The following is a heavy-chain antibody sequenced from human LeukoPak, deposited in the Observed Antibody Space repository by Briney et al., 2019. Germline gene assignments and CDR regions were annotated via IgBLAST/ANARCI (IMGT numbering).Heavy chain of an antibody. J-gene: IGHJ3*02. Sequence: PSETLSLTCTVSGCSISSGDYYWSWIRQPPGKGLEWIGYIYYSGSTYYNPSLKSRVPISVDTSKNQFSTKLSFMTAKATAVYYCAGGSSDASDISGQGTMVTVSS. V-gene: IGHV4-30-4*08. CDR1: GCSISSGDYY. CDR2: IYYSGST. CDR3: AGGSSDASDI.